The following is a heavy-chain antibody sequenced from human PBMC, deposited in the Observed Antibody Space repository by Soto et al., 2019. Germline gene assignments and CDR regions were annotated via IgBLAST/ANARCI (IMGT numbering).Heavy chain of an antibody. CDR3: ARDRAMDDY. V-gene: IGHV3-7*05. Sequence: EVQLGESGGGLVQPGGSLRLSCAASGFTFSSYWMTWVRQAPGKGLEWVANIKQDGSEKNYVDSVKGRFTISRDNAQNSLYLQMNSLRAEDTAVYYCARDRAMDDYWGQGTLVTVSS. CDR1: GFTFSSYW. J-gene: IGHJ4*02. D-gene: IGHD5-18*01. CDR2: IKQDGSEK.